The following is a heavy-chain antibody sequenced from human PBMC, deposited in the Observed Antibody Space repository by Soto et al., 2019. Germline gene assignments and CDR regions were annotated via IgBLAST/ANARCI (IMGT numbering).Heavy chain of an antibody. J-gene: IGHJ4*02. D-gene: IGHD2-15*01. CDR3: ARAQAAYYFDY. CDR1: GGAIGGYS. V-gene: IGHV4-59*13. Sequence: SETLSLTCTVSGGAIGGYSCVFIRHSPVKGLEWIVYIYYSGSTNYNPSLKSRVTISVDTSKNRFSLKLSSVTVADSAMYYCARAQAAYYFDYWGQGTVVTVSS. CDR2: IYYSGST.